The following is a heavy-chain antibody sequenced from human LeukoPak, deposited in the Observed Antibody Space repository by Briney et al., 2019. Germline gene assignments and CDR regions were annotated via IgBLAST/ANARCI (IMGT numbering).Heavy chain of an antibody. CDR3: ARVSKAYYYDSSGFLEYYFDY. J-gene: IGHJ4*02. D-gene: IGHD3-22*01. V-gene: IGHV1-69*04. CDR2: IIPILGVA. Sequence: GASVTVSCTASGGTFISYAISWVRQAPGQGLEWMGRIIPILGVANYAQKFQGRVTITADKSTSTAYMELSSLRSEDTAVYCCARVSKAYYYDSSGFLEYYFDYWGQGTLVTVSS. CDR1: GGTFISYA.